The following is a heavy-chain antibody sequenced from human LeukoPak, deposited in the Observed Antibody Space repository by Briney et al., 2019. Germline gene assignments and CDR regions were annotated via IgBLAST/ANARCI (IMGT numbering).Heavy chain of an antibody. CDR2: IYYSGST. CDR1: GGSISSSSYY. D-gene: IGHD1-26*01. Sequence: SETLSLTCTVSGGSISSSSYYWSWIRQPPGKGLEWIGYIYYSGSTNYNPSLKSRVTISVDTSKNQFSLKLSSVTAADTAVYYCASVGLSTVDYWGQGTLVTVSS. CDR3: ASVGLSTVDY. J-gene: IGHJ4*02. V-gene: IGHV4-61*01.